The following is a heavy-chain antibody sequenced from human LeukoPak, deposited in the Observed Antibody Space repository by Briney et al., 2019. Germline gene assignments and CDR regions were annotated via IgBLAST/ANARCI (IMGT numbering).Heavy chain of an antibody. V-gene: IGHV1-69*13. CDR3: ASTWYVYGDPNRPFDY. CDR1: GGTFSSYA. D-gene: IGHD4-17*01. Sequence: SVNVSCKASGGTFSSYAISWVRHAPGQGLEWMGGIIPIFGTANYAQKFQGRGTITADESTSTAYMELSSMRSEDTAVYYCASTWYVYGDPNRPFDYWGQGTLVTVSS. J-gene: IGHJ4*02. CDR2: IIPIFGTA.